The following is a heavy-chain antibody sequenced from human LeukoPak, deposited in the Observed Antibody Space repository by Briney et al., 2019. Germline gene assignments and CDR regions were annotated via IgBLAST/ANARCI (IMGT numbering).Heavy chain of an antibody. CDR1: GGSISSSSYY. Sequence: SETLSLTCTVSGGSISSSSYYWGWIRQPPGKGLEWIGSIYYSGSTYYNPSLKSRVTISVDTSKNQFSLKLSSVTAADTAVYYCARDFGSSWYVRMYFDYWGQGTLVTVSS. CDR2: IYYSGST. V-gene: IGHV4-39*02. J-gene: IGHJ4*02. D-gene: IGHD6-13*01. CDR3: ARDFGSSWYVRMYFDY.